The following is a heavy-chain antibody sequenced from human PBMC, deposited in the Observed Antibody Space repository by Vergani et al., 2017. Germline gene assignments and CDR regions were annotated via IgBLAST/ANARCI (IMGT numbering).Heavy chain of an antibody. CDR1: GFSLTTSGIC. V-gene: IGHV2-70*15. CDR2: IDWDDNK. CDR3: AKVGRSEVAGTFGAFDI. D-gene: IGHD6-19*01. Sequence: QVTLRESGPALVKPTQTLTLTCTFSGFSLTTSGICMTWIRQPPGKALEWLARIDWDDNKYYSTSLKTRLTISKDTSNNQVVLTMTNMDPVDTATYYCAKVGRSEVAGTFGAFDIWGQGTMVTVSS. J-gene: IGHJ3*02.